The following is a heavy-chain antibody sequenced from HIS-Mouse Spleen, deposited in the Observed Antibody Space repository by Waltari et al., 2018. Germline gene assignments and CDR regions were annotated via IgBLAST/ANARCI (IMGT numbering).Heavy chain of an antibody. CDR1: GFSLSTSGMC. J-gene: IGHJ4*02. CDR3: ARIAEGYSSGWYAFDY. CDR2: IDWDDDK. D-gene: IGHD6-19*01. Sequence: QVTLRESGPALVKPTQTLTLTCTFSGFSLSTSGMCVSWIRQPPGKALEWLARIDWDDDKDYSTSLKNRVNISKDTYKNPVGLTMTNMDSVDTATYYCARIAEGYSSGWYAFDYWGQGTLVTVSS. V-gene: IGHV2-70*15.